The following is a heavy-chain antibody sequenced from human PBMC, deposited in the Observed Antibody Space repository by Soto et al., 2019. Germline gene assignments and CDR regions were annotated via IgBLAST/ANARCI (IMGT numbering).Heavy chain of an antibody. CDR1: GYTFTNHF. D-gene: IGHD1-26*01. Sequence: GASVKVSCKTSGYTFTNHFIHWVRQAPGQRLEWMGCINAYNGDTKYSQKFQGRVTMTTDTSTTTAYMELRSLRSEDTAVYYCAREVQVGSLEYYYGMDVWGQGTTVTVSS. CDR2: INAYNGDT. CDR3: AREVQVGSLEYYYGMDV. J-gene: IGHJ6*02. V-gene: IGHV1-3*01.